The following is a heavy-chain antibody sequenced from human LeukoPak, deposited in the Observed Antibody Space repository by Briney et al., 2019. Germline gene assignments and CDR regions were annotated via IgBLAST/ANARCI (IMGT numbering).Heavy chain of an antibody. V-gene: IGHV4-61*01. CDR2: IYYHGST. CDR3: AREYSAFDY. J-gene: IGHJ4*02. Sequence: SQTLSLTCTLSGDPISSYSNYKWSWIRQPPGKGLEWIGYIYYHGSTNYNPPLKSRVPFSVDPSKNQFSLKLSPVTAADTAVYYCAREYSAFDYWGQGTLVTVSS. CDR1: GDPISSYSNYK. D-gene: IGHD6-13*01.